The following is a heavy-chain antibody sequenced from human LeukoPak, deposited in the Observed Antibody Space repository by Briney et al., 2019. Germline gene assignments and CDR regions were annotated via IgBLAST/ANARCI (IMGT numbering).Heavy chain of an antibody. Sequence: PGRSLRLSCAASGFTFDDYAMHWVRQAPGKGLEWVSGISWNSGSIGYADSVKGRFTISRDNAKNTLYLQMDSLRAEDTALYYFAKDQNYGSGNNLDYWGQGTLVTVSS. D-gene: IGHD3-10*01. J-gene: IGHJ4*01. CDR3: AKDQNYGSGNNLDY. CDR2: ISWNSGSI. V-gene: IGHV3-9*01. CDR1: GFTFDDYA.